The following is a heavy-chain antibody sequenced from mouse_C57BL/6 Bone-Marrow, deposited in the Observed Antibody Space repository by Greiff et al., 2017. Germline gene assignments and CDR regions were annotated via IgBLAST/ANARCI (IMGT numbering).Heavy chain of an antibody. D-gene: IGHD1-1*01. CDR3: VRRGTTDH. CDR1: GFSFNTYA. V-gene: IGHV10-1*01. CDR2: IRSKSNNYAT. Sequence: EVKLMESGGGLVQPKGSLKLSCAASGFSFNTYAMNWVRQAPGKGLEWVARIRSKSNNYATYYADSVKDRFTISRDDSESMLYLQMNNLKTEDTAMYYCVRRGTTDHWGQGTLVTVSA. J-gene: IGHJ3*01.